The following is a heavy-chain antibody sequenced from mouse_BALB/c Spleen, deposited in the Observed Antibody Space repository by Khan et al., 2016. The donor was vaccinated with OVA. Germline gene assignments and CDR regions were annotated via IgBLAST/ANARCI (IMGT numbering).Heavy chain of an antibody. V-gene: IGHV1-63*02. J-gene: IGHJ4*01. CDR3: AIPYYSGSSYDTMDA. D-gene: IGHD1-1*01. Sequence: QVQLQQSGAELVRPGTSVKMSCKTAGYTFTNYWIGWVKQRPGHGLEWIGDIYPGSGNTNYNEKFKGKATLTADTSSSTAYMHLSSLTSEDSAIXYCAIPYYSGSSYDTMDAWGQGTSVTVSS. CDR1: GYTFTNYW. CDR2: IYPGSGNT.